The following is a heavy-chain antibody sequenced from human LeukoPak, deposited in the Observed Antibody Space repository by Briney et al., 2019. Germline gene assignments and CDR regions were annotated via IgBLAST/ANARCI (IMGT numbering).Heavy chain of an antibody. J-gene: IGHJ3*02. CDR3: SRYDLGGAFDI. D-gene: IGHD3-16*01. CDR1: GFTVSSNY. Sequence: GGSLRLSCAASGFTVSSNYMSWVRQAPGKGLEWVSVIYSDGSTYYADSVKGRFTISRDNSKNKLYLQMNSLRAEDTAVYFCSRYDLGGAFDIWGQGTMVTVSS. V-gene: IGHV3-53*01. CDR2: IYSDGST.